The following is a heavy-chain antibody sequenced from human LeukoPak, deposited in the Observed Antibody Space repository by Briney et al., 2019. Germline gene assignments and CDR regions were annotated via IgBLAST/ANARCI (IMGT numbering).Heavy chain of an antibody. D-gene: IGHD2-15*01. CDR1: GYSSTTYG. CDR3: ASNSRVVAAKVIRYYYMDV. CDR2: IIPIFGTA. Sequence: SVKVSCKTSGYSSTTYGLSWVRQAPGQGLGWMGGIIPIFGTANYAQKFQGRVTITADKSTSTAYMELSSLRSEDTAVYYCASNSRVVAAKVIRYYYMDVWGKGTTVTVSS. J-gene: IGHJ6*03. V-gene: IGHV1-69*06.